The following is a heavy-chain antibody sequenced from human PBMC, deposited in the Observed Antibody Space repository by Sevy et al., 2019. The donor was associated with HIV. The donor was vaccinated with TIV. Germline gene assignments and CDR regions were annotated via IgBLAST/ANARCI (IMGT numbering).Heavy chain of an antibody. D-gene: IGHD3-10*01. CDR3: AGSMVRGVIGGDY. CDR2: MNPNRGNT. V-gene: IGHV1-8*03. CDR1: GYTFTSYD. Sequence: ASVKVSCKASGYTFTSYDINWVRQATGQGLEWMGWMNPNRGNTGYAQKFQGRVTITRNTSISTAYMELSSQRSEDRAVYYCAGSMVRGVIGGDYWGQGTLVTVSS. J-gene: IGHJ4*02.